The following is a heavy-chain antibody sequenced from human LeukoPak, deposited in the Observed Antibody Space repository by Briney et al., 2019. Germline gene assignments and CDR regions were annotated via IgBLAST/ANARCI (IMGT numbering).Heavy chain of an antibody. D-gene: IGHD3-3*01. Sequence: GGSLRLSCAASGFTFSSYAMSWVRQAPGKGLEWVSAISGSGGSTYYADSVKGRFTISRDNSKNTLYLQMNSLRAEDTAVYYCASIIDFWSGYYEDYWGQGTLVTVSS. CDR2: ISGSGGST. CDR3: ASIIDFWSGYYEDY. V-gene: IGHV3-23*01. CDR1: GFTFSSYA. J-gene: IGHJ4*02.